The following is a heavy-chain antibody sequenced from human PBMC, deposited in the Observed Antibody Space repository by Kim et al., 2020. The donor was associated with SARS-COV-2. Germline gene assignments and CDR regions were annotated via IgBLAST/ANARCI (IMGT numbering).Heavy chain of an antibody. CDR1: GFTFSSYA. Sequence: GGSLRLSCAASGFTFSSYAMSWVRQAPGKGLEWVSAISGSGGSTYYADSVKGRFTISRDNSKNTLYLQMNSLRAEDTAVYYCAKASSLTYYYDSSGWGFDPWGQGTLVTVSS. CDR3: AKASSLTYYYDSSGWGFDP. V-gene: IGHV3-23*01. D-gene: IGHD3-22*01. J-gene: IGHJ5*02. CDR2: ISGSGGST.